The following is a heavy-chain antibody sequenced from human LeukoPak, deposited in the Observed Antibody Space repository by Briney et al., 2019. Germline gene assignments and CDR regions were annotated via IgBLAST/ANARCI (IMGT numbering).Heavy chain of an antibody. CDR1: GYTFTGYY. CDR3: ARSFPTFGGVINFDY. J-gene: IGHJ4*02. CDR2: INPNSGGT. V-gene: IGHV1-2*06. Sequence: ASVKVSCKASGYTFTGYYTHWVRQAPGQGLEWMGRINPNSGGTNYAQKFQGRVTMTRDTSISTAYMELSRLRSDDTAVYYCARSFPTFGGVINFDYWGQGTLVTVSS. D-gene: IGHD3-16*01.